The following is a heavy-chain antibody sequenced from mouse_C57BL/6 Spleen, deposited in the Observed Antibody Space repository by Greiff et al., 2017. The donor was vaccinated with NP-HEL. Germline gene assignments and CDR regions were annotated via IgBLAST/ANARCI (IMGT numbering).Heavy chain of an antibody. CDR3: ARNYYGNYGFAY. J-gene: IGHJ3*01. CDR2: IYPNSGST. CDR1: GYTFTSYW. V-gene: IGHV1-64*01. D-gene: IGHD2-1*01. Sequence: QVQLQQPGAELVKPGASVKLSCKASGYTFTSYWMHWVKQRPGQGLEWIGMIYPNSGSTNYNEKFKGKATLTVDKSSSTAYMQLSSLTSEDSAVYYCARNYYGNYGFAYWGQGTLVTVSA.